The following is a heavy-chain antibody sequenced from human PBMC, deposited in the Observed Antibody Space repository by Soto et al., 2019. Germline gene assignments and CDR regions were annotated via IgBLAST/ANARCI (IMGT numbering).Heavy chain of an antibody. CDR2: VHYSGST. Sequence: QVQLQESGPGLVKPSETLSLSCTVSGGSISGYYWSWFRQPPGKGLEWIALVHYSGSTNYNPSIKSRVNISVDTSKTQFSLKLSSVTAAVSPVYFCARHSNDYSKSFDYWGQGSLVTVSS. V-gene: IGHV4-59*08. CDR1: GGSISGYY. J-gene: IGHJ4*02. CDR3: ARHSNDYSKSFDY. D-gene: IGHD4-4*01.